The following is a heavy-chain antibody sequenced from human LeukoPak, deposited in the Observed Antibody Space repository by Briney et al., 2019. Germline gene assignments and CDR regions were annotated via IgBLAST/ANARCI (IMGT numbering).Heavy chain of an antibody. Sequence: SQTLSLTCTVSGGSISSVNYYWSWIRQPAGKRLEWIGRIYTSGSINYNPSLKSRVTISVDTSKNQFSLKLTSVTAADTAVYYCARDLRHYDFWSGYYTDAFDIWGQGTMVTVSS. CDR2: IYTSGSI. D-gene: IGHD3-3*01. CDR3: ARDLRHYDFWSGYYTDAFDI. V-gene: IGHV4-61*02. J-gene: IGHJ3*02. CDR1: GGSISSVNYY.